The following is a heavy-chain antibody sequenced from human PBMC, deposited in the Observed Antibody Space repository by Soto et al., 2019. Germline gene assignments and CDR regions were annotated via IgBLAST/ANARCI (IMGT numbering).Heavy chain of an antibody. CDR3: TTDRDSDFDY. D-gene: IGHD2-21*02. CDR2: IKSKTDGGTT. J-gene: IGHJ4*02. Sequence: PGGSLRLSCADSGFTFSNAWMSRVSQAPGKGLEWVGRIKSKTDGGTTDYAAPVKGRFTISRDDSKNTLYLQMNSLKTEDTAVYYCTTDRDSDFDYWGQGPLVTVSS. V-gene: IGHV3-15*01. CDR1: GFTFSNAW.